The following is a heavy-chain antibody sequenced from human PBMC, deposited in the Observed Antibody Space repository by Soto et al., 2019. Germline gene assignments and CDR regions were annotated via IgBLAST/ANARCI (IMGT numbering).Heavy chain of an antibody. D-gene: IGHD3-22*01. CDR2: VSYSGST. V-gene: IGHV4-59*01. CDR3: ARVISGYLFDQ. Sequence: SETLSLTCTVSGGSISGYYWSWIRQPPGTGPEWIGYVSYSGSTNYNPSLKSRVTMSIHTSMNQFSLKLSSVTAADTAVYYCARVISGYLFDQWGPGILVTVSS. CDR1: GGSISGYY. J-gene: IGHJ4*02.